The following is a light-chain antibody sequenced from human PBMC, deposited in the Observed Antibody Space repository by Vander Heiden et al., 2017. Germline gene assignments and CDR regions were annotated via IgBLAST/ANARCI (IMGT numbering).Light chain of an antibody. Sequence: EIVITQSPGTLSVYPWERATLSCRASQSVRNNLAWYQQRPGQAPRLLICRASTRATGIPARFSGSGSGTEFTLSISSLQSEDFAVYYCQQYDDWAGFTFGPGTTVDIK. J-gene: IGKJ3*01. CDR2: RAS. CDR1: QSVRNN. CDR3: QQYDDWAGFT. V-gene: IGKV3-15*01.